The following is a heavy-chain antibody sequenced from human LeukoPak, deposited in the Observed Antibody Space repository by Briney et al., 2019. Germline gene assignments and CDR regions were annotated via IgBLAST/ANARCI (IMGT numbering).Heavy chain of an antibody. CDR2: INAGTGNT. D-gene: IGHD2-15*01. V-gene: IGHV1-3*01. Sequence: GASVKVSCKTSGYTFTTNAMHWVRQAPGQRLEWMGWINAGTGNTRYSQKFQGRVTISKDTSASTVYMELSSLRSEDTAVYYCARGPRYCSGDSCQSLDYWGQGTLATVSS. CDR3: ARGPRYCSGDSCQSLDY. J-gene: IGHJ4*02. CDR1: GYTFTTNA.